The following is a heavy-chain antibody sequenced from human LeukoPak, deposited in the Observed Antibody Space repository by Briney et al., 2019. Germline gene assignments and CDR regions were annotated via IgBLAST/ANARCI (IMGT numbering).Heavy chain of an antibody. CDR1: GFTFSDYY. D-gene: IGHD6-13*01. J-gene: IGHJ3*02. CDR2: IGSSGNTI. CDR3: ARDPHSGLDI. Sequence: PGGSLRLSCAASGFTFSDYYMSWIRQAPGQGLEWVSYIGSSGNTISYADSVKGRFTTSRDNAKNSLYLQMNSLRAEDTAVYYCARDPHSGLDIWGQGTMVTVSS. V-gene: IGHV3-11*01.